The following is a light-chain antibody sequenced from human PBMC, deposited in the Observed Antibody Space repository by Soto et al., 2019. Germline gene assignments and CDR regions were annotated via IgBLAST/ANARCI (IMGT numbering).Light chain of an antibody. V-gene: IGKV2-28*01. CDR3: MQALQTPVT. Sequence: DIMMTQSPLSLPVTPGEPASISCRSSQSLLHSNGYNYLDWYLQKPGQSPQLLIYLGSNRASGVPDRFSGGGSGADFTLKISRVEAEDVGVYYCMQALQTPVTFGQGTKVDIK. CDR2: LGS. J-gene: IGKJ1*01. CDR1: QSLLHSNGYNY.